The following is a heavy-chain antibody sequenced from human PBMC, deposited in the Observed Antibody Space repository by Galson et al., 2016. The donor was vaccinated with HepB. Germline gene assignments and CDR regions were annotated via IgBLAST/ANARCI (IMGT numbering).Heavy chain of an antibody. J-gene: IGHJ4*02. CDR3: ARDQCGYSDV. CDR2: FSTSTCPGAT. CDR1: GFSVSGYA. V-gene: IGHV3-23*01. Sequence: SLRLSCAASGFSVSGYAMNWVRRAPGKGLEWVSTFSTSTCPGATCNADSVKGRFTIFRDNSKNKMFLHMNSLRGEDTAVYYCARDQCGYSDVWGQGMLVTVSS. D-gene: IGHD6-13*01.